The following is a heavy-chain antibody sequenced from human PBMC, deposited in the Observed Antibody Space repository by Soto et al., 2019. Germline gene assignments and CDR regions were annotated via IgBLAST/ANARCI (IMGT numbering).Heavy chain of an antibody. Sequence: GGSLRLSCAASGFTFSSYSMNWVRQAPGKGLEWVSSISSSSSYIYYADSVKGRFTISRDNAKNSLYLQMNSLRAEDTAVYYCARVPHDILTGYSDYWGQGTLVTVSS. J-gene: IGHJ4*02. D-gene: IGHD3-9*01. CDR2: ISSSSSYI. CDR3: ARVPHDILTGYSDY. CDR1: GFTFSSYS. V-gene: IGHV3-21*01.